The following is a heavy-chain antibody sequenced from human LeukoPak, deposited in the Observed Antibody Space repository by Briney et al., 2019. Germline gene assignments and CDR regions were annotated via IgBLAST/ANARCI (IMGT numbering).Heavy chain of an antibody. CDR1: GGSFSGYY. CDR3: ARRDFWSGYYNY. CDR2: IDHSGST. V-gene: IGHV4-34*01. D-gene: IGHD3-3*01. Sequence: SETLSLTCAVYGGSFSGYYWNWIRQPPGKGLEWIGEIDHSGSTNYNPSLKSRVTISLDTSKNQFSLKLSSVTAADTAVYYCARRDFWSGYYNYWGQGTLVTVSS. J-gene: IGHJ4*02.